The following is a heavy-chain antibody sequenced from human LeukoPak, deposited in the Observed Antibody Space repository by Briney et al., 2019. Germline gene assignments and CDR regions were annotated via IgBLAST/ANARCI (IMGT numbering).Heavy chain of an antibody. CDR1: GFTFGSFA. Sequence: GGSLRLSCAASGFTFGSFAMSWVRQAPGKGLEWVAVISYDGSNKYYADSVKGRFTISRDNSKNTLYLQMNSLRAEDTAVYYCAREPDIVVVPAASLDYWGQGTLVTVSS. J-gene: IGHJ4*02. D-gene: IGHD2-2*01. CDR2: ISYDGSNK. CDR3: AREPDIVVVPAASLDY. V-gene: IGHV3-30-3*01.